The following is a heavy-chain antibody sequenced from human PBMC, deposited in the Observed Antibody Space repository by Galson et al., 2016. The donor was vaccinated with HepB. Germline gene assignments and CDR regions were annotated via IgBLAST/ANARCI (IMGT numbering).Heavy chain of an antibody. D-gene: IGHD5-18*01. CDR2: IKEDGSDK. CDR3: ARRSGYLIDY. J-gene: IGHJ4*02. Sequence: SLRLSCAASGFTFSGFWMNWVRQAPGKGLEWVAIIKEDGSDKHYVGSVKGRFTISRDNAKNSLYLQMDSLRGEDTAVYYCARRSGYLIDYWGQGTLVTVSS. CDR1: GFTFSGFW. V-gene: IGHV3-7*04.